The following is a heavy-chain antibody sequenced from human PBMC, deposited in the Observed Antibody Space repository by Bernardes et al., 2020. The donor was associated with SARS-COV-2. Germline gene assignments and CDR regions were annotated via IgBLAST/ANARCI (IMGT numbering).Heavy chain of an antibody. Sequence: SETLSLTCTVSGSSISSSTVYWGWVRQPPGKGLEWIGSIYYRGNTYYSASLKSRVTISIDTSKNQFSLKLSSVTAADTAVYYCVRVAAGYYYQYGMDVWGQGTTVTVS. J-gene: IGHJ6*02. D-gene: IGHD6-19*01. V-gene: IGHV4-39*01. CDR3: VRVAAGYYYQYGMDV. CDR2: IYYRGNT. CDR1: GSSISSSTVY.